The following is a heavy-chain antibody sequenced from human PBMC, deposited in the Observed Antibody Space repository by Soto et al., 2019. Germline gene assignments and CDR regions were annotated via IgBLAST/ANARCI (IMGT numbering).Heavy chain of an antibody. CDR2: ISNDGSNK. J-gene: IGHJ6*02. CDR3: ARDGPYTIFGVMNHGMDV. CDR1: AFTFSSYG. Sequence: GGSLRLSCAASAFTFSSYGIHWVRLAPGKGLEWVAAISNDGSNKYYADSVKGRFTISRDNSKNMLFLQMNSLRSEDTAVYYCARDGPYTIFGVMNHGMDVWAQVTMGTVAS. D-gene: IGHD3-3*01. V-gene: IGHV3-30*03.